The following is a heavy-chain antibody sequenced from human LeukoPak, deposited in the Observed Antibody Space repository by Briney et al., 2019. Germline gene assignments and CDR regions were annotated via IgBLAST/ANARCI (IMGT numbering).Heavy chain of an antibody. J-gene: IGHJ4*02. CDR1: GYTFTGYY. D-gene: IGHD3-3*01. Sequence: ASVKVSCKASGYTFTGYYMHWVRQAPGQGLEWMGWINPNSGGTNYARKFQGRVTMTRDTSISTAYMELSRLRSDDTAVYYCARVRPYTIFGVVIKSDFDYWGQGTLVTVSS. CDR3: ARVRPYTIFGVVIKSDFDY. V-gene: IGHV1-2*02. CDR2: INPNSGGT.